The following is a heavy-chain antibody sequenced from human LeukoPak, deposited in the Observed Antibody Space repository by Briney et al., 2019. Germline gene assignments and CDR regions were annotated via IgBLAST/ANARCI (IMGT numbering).Heavy chain of an antibody. J-gene: IGHJ5*02. V-gene: IGHV1-69*02. Sequence: ASVKVSCKTSEDGFSNHHVHWVRQAPGQGLEWMGRIIPILGIANYAQKFQGRVTITADKSTSTAYMELSSLRSEDTAVYYCASARVYSSSSGWFDPWGQGTLATVSS. CDR2: IIPILGIA. CDR1: EDGFSNHH. CDR3: ASARVYSSSSGWFDP. D-gene: IGHD6-6*01.